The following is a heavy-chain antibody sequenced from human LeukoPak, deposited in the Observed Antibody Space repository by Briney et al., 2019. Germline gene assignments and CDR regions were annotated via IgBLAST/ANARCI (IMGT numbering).Heavy chain of an antibody. V-gene: IGHV3-11*04. D-gene: IGHD1-26*01. CDR2: ISSSGSTI. Sequence: GGSLRLSCAASGLTFSDYYMSWIRQAPGKGLEWVSYISSSGSTIYYADSVKGRFTISRDNAKNSLFLQMNSLRAEDTAVYYCARINSGRHLGDAFDIWGQGTSVTVSS. CDR3: ARINSGRHLGDAFDI. CDR1: GLTFSDYY. J-gene: IGHJ3*02.